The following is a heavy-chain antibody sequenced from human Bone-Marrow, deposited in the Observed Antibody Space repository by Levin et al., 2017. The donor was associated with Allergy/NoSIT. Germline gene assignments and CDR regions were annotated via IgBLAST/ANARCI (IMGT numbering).Heavy chain of an antibody. V-gene: IGHV4-31*03. D-gene: IGHD4/OR15-4a*01. CDR2: ISYSGNT. CDR1: GGSIRSRDHH. J-gene: IGHJ4*02. Sequence: SQTLSLTCTVSGGSIRSRDHHWSWIRQHPGKGLEWIGCISYSGNTYYNPSLNSRLTISVDTSKNQFSLNLNSVTAADTAVYYCAAGPNPNYFDYWGQGTLVTVSS. CDR3: AAGPNPNYFDY.